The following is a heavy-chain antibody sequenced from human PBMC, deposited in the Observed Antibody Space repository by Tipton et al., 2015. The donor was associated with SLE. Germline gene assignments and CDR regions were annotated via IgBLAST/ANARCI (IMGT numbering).Heavy chain of an antibody. J-gene: IGHJ4*02. CDR1: GFTSSSYA. CDR2: ICGSGGST. V-gene: IGHV3-23*01. CDR3: AKARYGSGWLVDY. D-gene: IGHD6-19*01. Sequence: SLRLSCAASGFTSSSYAMSWVRQAPGKGLEWVSTICGSGGSTYYADSVKGRFTISRDNSKNTLYLQMNSLRAEDTAVYYCAKARYGSGWLVDYWGQGTLVTVSS.